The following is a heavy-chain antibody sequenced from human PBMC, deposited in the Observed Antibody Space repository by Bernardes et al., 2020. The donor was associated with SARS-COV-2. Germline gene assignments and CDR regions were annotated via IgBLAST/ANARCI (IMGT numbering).Heavy chain of an antibody. CDR3: ASLGVVPASAPGFSYYYGMDV. CDR1: GGTFSSYA. Sequence: SMKVSCKASGGTFSSYAISWVRQAPGQGLEWMGRIIPILGIANYAQKFQGRVTITADKSTSTAYMELSSLRSEDTAVYYCASLGVVPASAPGFSYYYGMDVWGQGTTVTVSS. J-gene: IGHJ6*02. V-gene: IGHV1-69*04. D-gene: IGHD2-2*01. CDR2: IIPILGIA.